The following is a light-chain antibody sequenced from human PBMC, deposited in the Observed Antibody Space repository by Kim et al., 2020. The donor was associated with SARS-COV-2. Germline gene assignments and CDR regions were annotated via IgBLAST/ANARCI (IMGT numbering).Light chain of an antibody. Sequence: PGQSVTISCTATSSDVGDYNYVSWYQHHPGKAPKVMIYDVSKRPSGVPDRFSGSKSGNTASLTISGLQAEDEADYYCCSNAGNYVALGGGTQLTVL. CDR2: DVS. J-gene: IGLJ2*01. CDR3: CSNAGNYVA. CDR1: SSDVGDYNY. V-gene: IGLV2-11*01.